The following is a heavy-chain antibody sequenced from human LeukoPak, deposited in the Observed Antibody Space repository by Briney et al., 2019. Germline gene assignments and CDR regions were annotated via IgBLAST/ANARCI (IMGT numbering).Heavy chain of an antibody. D-gene: IGHD3-10*01. CDR2: INSSGSTI. CDR3: ARVRMDYGSGSPADY. CDR1: GFTFSDYY. Sequence: SGGSLRLSCAASGFTFSDYYMSWIRQAPGKGLEWVSYINSSGSTIYYADSVKGRFTISRDNAKNSLYLQMNSLRAEDTAVYYCARVRMDYGSGSPADYWGQGTLVTVSS. J-gene: IGHJ4*02. V-gene: IGHV3-11*01.